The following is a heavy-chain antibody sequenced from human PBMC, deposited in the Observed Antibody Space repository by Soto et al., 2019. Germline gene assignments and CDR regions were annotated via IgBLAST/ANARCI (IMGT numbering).Heavy chain of an antibody. CDR3: AREYYYDSSGPPEKYFDY. Sequence: SVKVSCKASGGTFSSYAISWVRQAPGQGLEWMGGIIPIFGTANYAQKFQGRVTITADESTSTAYMELSSLRSEDTAVYYCAREYYYDSSGPPEKYFDYWGQGTLVTVSS. CDR2: IIPIFGTA. J-gene: IGHJ4*02. D-gene: IGHD3-22*01. V-gene: IGHV1-69*13. CDR1: GGTFSSYA.